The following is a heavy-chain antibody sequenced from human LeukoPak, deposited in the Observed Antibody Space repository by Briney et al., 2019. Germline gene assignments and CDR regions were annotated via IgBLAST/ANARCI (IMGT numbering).Heavy chain of an antibody. J-gene: IGHJ4*02. D-gene: IGHD6-6*01. V-gene: IGHV3-33*06. CDR2: IWYDGSNK. CDR1: GFTFSSYG. Sequence: GGSLRLSCAASGFTFSSYGMHWVRQAPGKGLEWVAVIWYDGSNKYYADSVKGRFTISRDNSKNTLYLQMNSLRAEDTAVYYCAKGGSSGHFDYWGQGSLVTVSS. CDR3: AKGGSSGHFDY.